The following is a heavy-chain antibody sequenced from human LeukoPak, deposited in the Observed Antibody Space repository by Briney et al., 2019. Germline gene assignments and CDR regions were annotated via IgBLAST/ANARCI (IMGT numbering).Heavy chain of an antibody. Sequence: PSETLSLTCTVSGGSVSSGSYYWSWIRQPPGKGLEWIGDIYYSGSTNYNPSLKSRVTISVDTSKNQFSLKLSSVTAADTAVYYCARETILTGYSIDYWGQGTLVTVSS. CDR3: ARETILTGYSIDY. CDR2: IYYSGST. D-gene: IGHD3-9*01. J-gene: IGHJ4*02. CDR1: GGSVSSGSYY. V-gene: IGHV4-61*01.